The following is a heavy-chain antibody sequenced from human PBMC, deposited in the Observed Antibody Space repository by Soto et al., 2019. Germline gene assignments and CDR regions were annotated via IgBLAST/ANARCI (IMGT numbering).Heavy chain of an antibody. V-gene: IGHV4-30-2*06. CDR3: ARGGGNDPFDS. D-gene: IGHD5-12*01. CDR1: GGSITHGGFS. CDR2: IGHLENT. J-gene: IGHJ4*02. Sequence: PSATLSLTCTVSGGSITHGGFSWSWIRQSPGKGLEWIGYIGHLENTYFHPTFKSRLTMSIDRSKNQFSLNLSSVTAADRAVYYCARGGGNDPFDSWGQGVLVTVS.